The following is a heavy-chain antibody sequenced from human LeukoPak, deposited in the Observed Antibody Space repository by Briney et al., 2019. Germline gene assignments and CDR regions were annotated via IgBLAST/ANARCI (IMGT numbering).Heavy chain of an antibody. D-gene: IGHD2-21*01. CDR1: GYTFTSYY. Sequence: ASVKVSCKASGYTFTSYYMHWVRQAPGQGLEWMGIINPSGGSTSYAQKFQGRVTMTEDTSTDTAYMELSSLRSEDTALYYCARAIRLLFDAFDMWGQGTMVTVSS. CDR3: ARAIRLLFDAFDM. CDR2: INPSGGST. J-gene: IGHJ3*02. V-gene: IGHV1-46*01.